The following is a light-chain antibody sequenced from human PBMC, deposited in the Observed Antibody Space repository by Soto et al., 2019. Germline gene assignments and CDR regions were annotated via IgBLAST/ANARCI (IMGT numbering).Light chain of an antibody. V-gene: IGKV3-15*01. CDR3: QQDNNWPLT. J-gene: IGKJ4*01. CDR2: GAS. CDR1: QRVSSN. Sequence: EIVMTQSPATLSVSPGERATLSCRASQRVSSNLAWYQQKPGQAPRLLIYGASTRATGIPDRFSGSGSGTDFTLTISSLQSEDFAVYDCQQDNNWPLTFGGGTKVEIK.